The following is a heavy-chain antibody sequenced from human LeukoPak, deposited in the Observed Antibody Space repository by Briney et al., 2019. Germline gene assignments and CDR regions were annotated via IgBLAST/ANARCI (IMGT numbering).Heavy chain of an antibody. CDR3: ARAVVGDAIDY. V-gene: IGHV4-31*03. J-gene: IGHJ4*02. CDR1: GGSISSGGYY. CDR2: IYYSGST. D-gene: IGHD2-21*02. Sequence: SETLSLTCTVSGGSISSGGYYWSWIRQHPGKGLEWIGYIYYSGSTYYNPSLKSRVTISVDTSKSQFSLKLSSVTAADTAVYYCARAVVGDAIDYWGQGTLVTVSS.